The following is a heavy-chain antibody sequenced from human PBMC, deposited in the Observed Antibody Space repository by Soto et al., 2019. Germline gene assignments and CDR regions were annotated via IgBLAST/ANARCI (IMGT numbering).Heavy chain of an antibody. CDR3: ASDLAAGNCDY. Sequence: QVQLVQSGAEVKKPGASVKVSCKASGYTFTSYGISWVRQAPGQGLEWMGWISAYNGNTNYAQKLQGRVTMTTDTSRRTAYMELRSLRSGDTAVYFCASDLAAGNCDYWGQGTLVTVSS. D-gene: IGHD6-13*01. CDR1: GYTFTSYG. J-gene: IGHJ4*02. CDR2: ISAYNGNT. V-gene: IGHV1-18*01.